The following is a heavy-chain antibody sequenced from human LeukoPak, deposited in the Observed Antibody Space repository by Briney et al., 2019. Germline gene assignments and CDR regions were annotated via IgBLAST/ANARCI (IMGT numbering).Heavy chain of an antibody. Sequence: SETLSLTCTVSGGSISSYYWSWIRQPAGKGLEWIGRIYTSGSTNYNPSLRSRVTMSVDTSKNQFSLKLSSVTAADTAVYYCARAAGATAPHDTFDIWGQGTMVTVSS. D-gene: IGHD1-26*01. CDR3: ARAAGATAPHDTFDI. CDR1: GGSISSYY. V-gene: IGHV4-4*07. CDR2: IYTSGST. J-gene: IGHJ3*02.